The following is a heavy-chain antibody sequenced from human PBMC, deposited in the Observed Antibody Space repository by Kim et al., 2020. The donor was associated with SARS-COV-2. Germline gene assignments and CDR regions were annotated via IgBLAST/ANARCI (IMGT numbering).Heavy chain of an antibody. CDR2: ISDNGGGT. CDR1: GFTFNNYD. Sequence: GGSLRLSCAASGFTFNNYDMSWVRQAPGKGLEWVSAISDNGGGTYYADSVRGRFTISRDNSKNTVYLQMNSLRAEDTAIYYCAKLVVGGTASDYWGQGTLVTVSS. V-gene: IGHV3-23*01. D-gene: IGHD1-26*01. CDR3: AKLVVGGTASDY. J-gene: IGHJ4*02.